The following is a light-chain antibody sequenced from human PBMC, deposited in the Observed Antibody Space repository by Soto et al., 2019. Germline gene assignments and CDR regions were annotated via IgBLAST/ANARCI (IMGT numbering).Light chain of an antibody. J-gene: IGKJ2*01. CDR2: GAS. Sequence: EIVLTQSPGTLSLSPGERVTLSCRASQSVSSSYLAWYQQKPAQAPRLLIYGASNRATGIPDRFSGSGSGTGFILTISRLEPEDFAVYYCQQYGGSPPYTFGQGTKLEIK. CDR1: QSVSSSY. CDR3: QQYGGSPPYT. V-gene: IGKV3-20*01.